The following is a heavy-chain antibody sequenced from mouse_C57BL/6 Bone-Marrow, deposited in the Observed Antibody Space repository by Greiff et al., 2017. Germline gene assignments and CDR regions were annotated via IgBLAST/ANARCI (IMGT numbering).Heavy chain of an antibody. V-gene: IGHV3-8*01. CDR3: ARYYYGSSYVWYFDV. CDR1: GYSITSDY. CDR2: ISYSGST. Sequence: EVKLMESGPGLAKPSQTLSLTCSVTGYSITSDYWNWIRKFPGNKLEYMGYISYSGSTYYNPSLKSRISITRDTSKNQYYLQLNSVTTEDTATYYCARYYYGSSYVWYFDVGGTGTTVTVSS. J-gene: IGHJ1*03. D-gene: IGHD1-1*01.